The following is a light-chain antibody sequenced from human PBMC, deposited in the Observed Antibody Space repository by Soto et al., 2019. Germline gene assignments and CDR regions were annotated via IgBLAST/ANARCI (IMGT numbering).Light chain of an antibody. CDR1: GGIGNA. J-gene: IGKJ1*01. Sequence: AIHMTQSPYSLSASVGGRVTVSCRACGGIGNALGWYQQKPGKPPKVLIYGASNLQSGVPPRFSGSGSGTDFTLAISSLQPEDSATYYCLQDINYPWTFGQGTKVDIK. V-gene: IGKV1-6*01. CDR3: LQDINYPWT. CDR2: GAS.